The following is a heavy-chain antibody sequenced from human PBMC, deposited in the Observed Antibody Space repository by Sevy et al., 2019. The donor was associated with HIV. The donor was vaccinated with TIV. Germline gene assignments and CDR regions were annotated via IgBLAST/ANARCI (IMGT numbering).Heavy chain of an antibody. CDR3: ARHKLSYDNNWIQDNWLDP. Sequence: GESLKISCKGSGYSFSDYWIGWVRRKPGKGLEWMGIIYPGDSETRYNPSFEGQVTISADTSINTAYLEWRSLKASDTAMYYCARHKLSYDNNWIQDNWLDPWGQGTLVTVSS. CDR2: IYPGDSET. V-gene: IGHV5-51*01. D-gene: IGHD1-1*01. J-gene: IGHJ5*02. CDR1: GYSFSDYW.